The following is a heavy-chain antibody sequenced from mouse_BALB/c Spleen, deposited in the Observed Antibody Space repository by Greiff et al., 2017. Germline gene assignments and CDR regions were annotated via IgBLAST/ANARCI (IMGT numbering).Heavy chain of an antibody. Sequence: QGHVKQSGAELVRPGTSVKVSCKASGYAFTNYLIEWVKQRPGQGLEWIGVINPGSGGTNYNEKFKGKATLTADKSSSTAYMQLSSLTSDDSAVYFCARFTTATSDAYWGQGTLVTVSA. J-gene: IGHJ3*01. V-gene: IGHV1-54*01. CDR1: GYAFTNYL. D-gene: IGHD1-2*01. CDR3: ARFTTATSDAY. CDR2: INPGSGGT.